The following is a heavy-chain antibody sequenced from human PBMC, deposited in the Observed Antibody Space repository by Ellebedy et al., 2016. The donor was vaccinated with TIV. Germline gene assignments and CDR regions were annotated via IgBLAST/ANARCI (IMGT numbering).Heavy chain of an antibody. Sequence: ASVKVSCKASGGTFSSYAISWVRQAPGQGLEWMGGIIPIFGTANYAQKFQGRVTITADESTSTAYMELSSLRSEDTAVYYCAVGVATGEYYFDYWGQGTLVTVSS. V-gene: IGHV1-69*13. CDR2: IIPIFGTA. CDR1: GGTFSSYA. D-gene: IGHD5-12*01. J-gene: IGHJ4*02. CDR3: AVGVATGEYYFDY.